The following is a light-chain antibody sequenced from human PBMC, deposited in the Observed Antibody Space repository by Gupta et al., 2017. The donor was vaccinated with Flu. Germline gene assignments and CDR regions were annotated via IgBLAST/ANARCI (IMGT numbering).Light chain of an antibody. J-gene: IGLJ3*02. CDR1: SSNIGGNY. Sequence: VTSSCSGSSSNIGGNYVYWCQQLPATAPNLLIFCNDQRPSGVPARCSCANSGASAAPAISRRRYEDEADDYCAESDDSMSGSGVFGGGNKLTVL. V-gene: IGLV1-47*02. CDR3: AESDDSMSGSGV. CDR2: CND.